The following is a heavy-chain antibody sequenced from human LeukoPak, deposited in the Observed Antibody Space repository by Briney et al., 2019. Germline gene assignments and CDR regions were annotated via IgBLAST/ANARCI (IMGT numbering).Heavy chain of an antibody. CDR1: GFTFNNHA. J-gene: IGHJ4*02. V-gene: IGHV3-23*01. Sequence: QTGGSLRLSCAASGFTFNNHAMIWVRQGPGKGREWVSSISGSGAMTYYGDSVKGRYTISRDNAMHTLYLQMNSLRADDTAVYYCAKDRVDGSGSQFDSWGQGSLVIVSS. CDR2: ISGSGAMT. D-gene: IGHD3-10*01. CDR3: AKDRVDGSGSQFDS.